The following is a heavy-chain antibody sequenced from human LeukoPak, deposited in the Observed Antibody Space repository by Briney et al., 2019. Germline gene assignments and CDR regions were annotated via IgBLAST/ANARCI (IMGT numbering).Heavy chain of an antibody. Sequence: ASVKVSCKASGYTFTTYYMHWVRQAPGQGLEWMGWINPNSGGTNYAQKFQGRVTMTRDTSISTAYMELSRLRSDDTAVYYCASSTLIVVVPAAMGGGSDYWGQGTLVSVSS. V-gene: IGHV1-2*02. CDR3: ASSTLIVVVPAAMGGGSDY. J-gene: IGHJ4*02. CDR2: INPNSGGT. D-gene: IGHD2-2*01. CDR1: GYTFTTYY.